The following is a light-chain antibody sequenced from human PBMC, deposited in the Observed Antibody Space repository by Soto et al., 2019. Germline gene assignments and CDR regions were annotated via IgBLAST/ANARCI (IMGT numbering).Light chain of an antibody. V-gene: IGLV1-40*01. CDR1: RSNIGAGYD. CDR2: GNS. Sequence: QSVLTQPPSVSGAPGQRVTISCTGSRSNIGAGYDVHWYQQLPGTAPKLLIYGNSNRPSGVSDRFSGSRSGTSASLAITGLQAEDEADYHCQSYDSSLRGDVFGTGTKLTVL. CDR3: QSYDSSLRGDV. J-gene: IGLJ1*01.